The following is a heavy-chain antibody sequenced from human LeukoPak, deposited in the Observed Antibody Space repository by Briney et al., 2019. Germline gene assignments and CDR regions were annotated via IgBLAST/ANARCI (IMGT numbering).Heavy chain of an antibody. CDR3: ASLSTSPSIGDY. CDR2: ITSSSSYI. J-gene: IGHJ4*02. Sequence: GGSLRLSCAASGFTFSTYSMNWVRQAPGKGLEWVSSITSSSSYIYYADSVQGRFTISRDNAKNSLYLQMNSLTADDTALYNCASLSTSPSIGDYWGQGTLVTVSS. V-gene: IGHV3-21*01. CDR1: GFTFSTYS. D-gene: IGHD2/OR15-2a*01.